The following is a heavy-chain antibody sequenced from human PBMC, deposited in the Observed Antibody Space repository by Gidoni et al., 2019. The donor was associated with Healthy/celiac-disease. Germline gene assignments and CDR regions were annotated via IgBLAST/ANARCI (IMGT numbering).Heavy chain of an antibody. CDR2: ISGSGGST. J-gene: IGHJ4*02. Sequence: EVQLLESGGGLVQPGGSLRLSCAASGFTFSSYAMSWVRQAPGKGLEWVSAISGSGGSTYYADSVKGRFTISRDNSKNTLYLQMNSLRAEDTAVYYCAKDVERDSSGYYEGRVVGNYFDYWGQGTLVTVSS. CDR3: AKDVERDSSGYYEGRVVGNYFDY. D-gene: IGHD3-22*01. CDR1: GFTFSSYA. V-gene: IGHV3-23*01.